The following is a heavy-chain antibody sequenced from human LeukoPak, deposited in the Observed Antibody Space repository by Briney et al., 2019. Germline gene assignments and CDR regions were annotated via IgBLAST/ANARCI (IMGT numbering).Heavy chain of an antibody. CDR3: ARGYSGYSYFQH. V-gene: IGHV3-21*01. Sequence: GGSLRLSCAASGFTFSSYSMNWVRQAPGKGLEGVSSISSSSSYIYYADSVKGRFTISRDNAKNSLYLQMNSLRAEDTAVYYCARGYSGYSYFQHWGQGTLVTVSS. D-gene: IGHD5-12*01. J-gene: IGHJ1*01. CDR2: ISSSSSYI. CDR1: GFTFSSYS.